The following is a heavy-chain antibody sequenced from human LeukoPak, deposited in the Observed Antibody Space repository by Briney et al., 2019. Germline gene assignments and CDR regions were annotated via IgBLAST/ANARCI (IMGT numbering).Heavy chain of an antibody. CDR1: ADSLSSGGHY. J-gene: IGHJ4*02. CDR3: ARGGNRFGGFYFDY. CDR2: IHHSGRS. Sequence: PSETLSLTCTVSADSLSSGGHYWAWVRQFPGKGLESIGFIHHSGRSRHNPSLKDRVAISVDTSRKQFALKLSSVTAADTAMYYCARGGNRFGGFYFDYWGQGIQVIVSS. V-gene: IGHV4-31*03. D-gene: IGHD3-10*01.